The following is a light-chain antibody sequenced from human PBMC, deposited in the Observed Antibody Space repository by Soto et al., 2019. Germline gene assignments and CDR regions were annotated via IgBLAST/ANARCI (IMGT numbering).Light chain of an antibody. V-gene: IGKV3-15*01. J-gene: IGKJ4*01. CDR3: QQYYKWPLT. CDR1: QSVRSN. CDR2: DAS. Sequence: EVVMTQSPATLSVSPGERVTLSCRASQSVRSNLAWYQQKPGQAPRLLIYDASTRATGIPARLSGSGSGTEFTLTISSLESQDFAVYYCQQYYKWPLTFGGGTKVDIK.